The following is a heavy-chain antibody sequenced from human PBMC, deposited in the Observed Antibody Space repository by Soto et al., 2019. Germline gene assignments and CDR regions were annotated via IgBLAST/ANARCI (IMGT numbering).Heavy chain of an antibody. CDR1: GYSFTSYW. V-gene: IGHV5-10-1*01. Sequence: EVQLVPSGAEVKKPGESLRISCKGSGYSFTSYWISWVRQMPGKGLEWMGRIDPSDSYTNYSPSFQGHVTISADKSIXXAYLRWSSLKASDTAMYYCARLQAAAGDNDLTFDYWGQGTLVTVSS. CDR2: IDPSDSYT. J-gene: IGHJ4*02. D-gene: IGHD6-13*01. CDR3: ARLQAAAGDNDLTFDY.